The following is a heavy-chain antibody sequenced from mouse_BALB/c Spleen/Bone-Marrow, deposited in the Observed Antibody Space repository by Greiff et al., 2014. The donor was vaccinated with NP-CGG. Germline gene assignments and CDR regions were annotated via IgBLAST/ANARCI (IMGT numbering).Heavy chain of an antibody. CDR3: ARGVPMDY. Sequence: VQLQQSGAEPVRPGSSVKISCKASGYAFSSYWMNWVKQRPGKGLEWIGQIYPGDGDTNYNGKFKGKATLTADKSSSTAYMQLSSLTSEDSAVYFCARGVPMDYWGQGTSVTVSS. V-gene: IGHV1-80*01. J-gene: IGHJ4*01. CDR2: IYPGDGDT. CDR1: GYAFSSYW.